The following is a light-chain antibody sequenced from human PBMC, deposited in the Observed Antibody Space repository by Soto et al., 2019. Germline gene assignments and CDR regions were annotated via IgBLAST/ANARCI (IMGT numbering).Light chain of an antibody. CDR2: GAS. CDR1: QSVSSN. J-gene: IGKJ2*01. Sequence: EIVMTQSPATLSVSPGERATLSCRASQSVSSNLAWYQQKPGQAPRLLIYGASTRATGIPARFSGSGSGKEFTRTISSLQSEDFAVYYWQQYNNWPPYTFGQGTKLEIK. CDR3: QQYNNWPPYT. V-gene: IGKV3-15*01.